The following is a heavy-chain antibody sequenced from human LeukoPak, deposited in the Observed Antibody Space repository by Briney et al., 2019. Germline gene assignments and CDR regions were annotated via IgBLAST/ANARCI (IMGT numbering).Heavy chain of an antibody. V-gene: IGHV4-59*08. Sequence: SETLSLTCTVSGGSISSYYWSWIRQPPGKGLEWIGYIYYSGSTNYNPSLKSRVTISVDTSKNQFSLKLSSVTAADTAVYYCARGDAYYDFWSGPDYWGQGTLVTVSS. CDR2: IYYSGST. D-gene: IGHD3-3*01. CDR3: ARGDAYYDFWSGPDY. J-gene: IGHJ4*02. CDR1: GGSISSYY.